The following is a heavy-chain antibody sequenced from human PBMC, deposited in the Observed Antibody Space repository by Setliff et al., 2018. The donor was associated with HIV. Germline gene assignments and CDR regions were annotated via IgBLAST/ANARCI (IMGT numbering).Heavy chain of an antibody. CDR1: GGSTSSGNYY. D-gene: IGHD5-12*01. CDR2: IYTAGAI. CDR3: ERGGQSSGYGIEL. Sequence: PSETLSLTCSVSGGSTSSGNYYWGWTRQPAGKGLEWIGHIYTAGAIKYNPSLKSRITISVDKSKNQFSLKLNSVTAADTAMYYCERGGQSSGYGIELWGQGTLVTVSS. J-gene: IGHJ4*02. V-gene: IGHV4-61*09.